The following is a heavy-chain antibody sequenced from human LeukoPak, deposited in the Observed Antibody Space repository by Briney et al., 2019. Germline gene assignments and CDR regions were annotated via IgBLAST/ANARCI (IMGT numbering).Heavy chain of an antibody. J-gene: IGHJ6*02. CDR1: GGSISSYY. V-gene: IGHV4-4*07. D-gene: IGHD6-19*01. CDR2: IYTSGST. Sequence: SQTLSLTCTVAGGSISSYYWRWIRQPAGKGLEWIGRIYTSGSTNYNPSLKSRVTMSVDTSKNQFSLKLSSVTAADTAVYYCARQMGIAVAGTHYYYGMDVWGQGTTVTVSS. CDR3: ARQMGIAVAGTHYYYGMDV.